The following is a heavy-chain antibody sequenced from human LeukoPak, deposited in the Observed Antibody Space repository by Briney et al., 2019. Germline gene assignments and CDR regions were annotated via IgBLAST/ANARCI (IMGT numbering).Heavy chain of an antibody. CDR3: ARDDYGDPGGY. Sequence: VASVKVSCKASGYTFTGYYMHWVRQAPGQGLEWMGWISAYNGNTNYAQKLQGRVTMTTDTSTSTAYMELRSLRSDDTAVYYCARDDYGDPGGYWGQGTLVTVSS. CDR1: GYTFTGYY. CDR2: ISAYNGNT. J-gene: IGHJ4*02. V-gene: IGHV1-18*04. D-gene: IGHD4-17*01.